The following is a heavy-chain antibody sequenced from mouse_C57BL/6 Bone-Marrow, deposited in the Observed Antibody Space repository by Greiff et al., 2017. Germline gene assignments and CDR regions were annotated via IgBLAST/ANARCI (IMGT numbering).Heavy chain of an antibody. J-gene: IGHJ2*01. Sequence: QVQLKQPGAELVRPGSSVKLSCKASGYTFTSYWMDWVKQRPGQGLEWIGNIYPSDSETPYNQKFKDKATLTVDKSSSTAYMQLSSLTYEDSAVYYCARPYYYGSSYWYFDYWGQGTTLTVSS. D-gene: IGHD1-1*01. CDR3: ARPYYYGSSYWYFDY. CDR1: GYTFTSYW. V-gene: IGHV1-61*01. CDR2: IYPSDSET.